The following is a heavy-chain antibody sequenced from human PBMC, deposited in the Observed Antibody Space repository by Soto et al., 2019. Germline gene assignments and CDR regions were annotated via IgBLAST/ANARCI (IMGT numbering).Heavy chain of an antibody. CDR2: LIPIFGTA. D-gene: IGHD2-8*01. J-gene: IGHJ4*02. CDR1: GGTFSSYA. V-gene: IGHV1-69*01. CDR3: ARVPVLMGAREAVLYYFDY. Sequence: QVQLVQSGAEVKKPGSSVKVSCKASGGTFSSYAISWVRQAPGQGLEWMGGLIPIFGTANYAQKCQGRVTITADESTSTAYMELSRLRSEDTAVYYCARVPVLMGAREAVLYYFDYWGQGTLVTVSS.